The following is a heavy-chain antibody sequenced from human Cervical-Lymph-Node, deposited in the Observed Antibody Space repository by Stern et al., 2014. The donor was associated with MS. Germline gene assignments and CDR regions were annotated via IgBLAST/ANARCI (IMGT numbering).Heavy chain of an antibody. CDR3: ARARVGDYARSPHLDS. J-gene: IGHJ4*02. Sequence: EVQLVESGGGLVKPGESLRLSCDASGFTFSHYSINWVRQAPGKGLEWISSISNNSNHTYYADSVEGRFTISRDSAKDSVTLRMIGLRAEDTAVYYCARARVGDYARSPHLDSWGQGTLVTVSS. CDR1: GFTFSHYS. CDR2: ISNNSNHT. V-gene: IGHV3-21*01. D-gene: IGHD4-17*01.